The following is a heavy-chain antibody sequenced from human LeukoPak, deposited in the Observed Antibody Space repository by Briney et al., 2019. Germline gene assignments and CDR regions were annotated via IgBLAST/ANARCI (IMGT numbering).Heavy chain of an antibody. J-gene: IGHJ4*02. D-gene: IGHD4-17*01. CDR1: GFTFNSYA. Sequence: GGSLRLSCAASGFTFNSYAMHWVRQAPRKGLEYVSSISSNGGSTYYANSVKGRFTISRDNSQNTLYLQMGSLRAEDRAVYYCARVGTYGDYGPFDYWGQGTLVTVSS. CDR3: ARVGTYGDYGPFDY. V-gene: IGHV3-64*01. CDR2: ISSNGGST.